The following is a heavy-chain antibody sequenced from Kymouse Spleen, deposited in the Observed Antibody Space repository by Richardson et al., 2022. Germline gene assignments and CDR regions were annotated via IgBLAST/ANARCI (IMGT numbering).Heavy chain of an antibody. Sequence: QVQLQQWGAGLLKPSETLSLTCAVYGGSFSGYYWSWIRQPPGKGLEWIGEINHSGSTNYNPSLKSRVTISVDTSKNQFSLKLSSVTAADTAVYYCARGPITMVRGPYYFDYWGQGTLVTVSS. D-gene: IGHD3-10*01. CDR3: ARGPITMVRGPYYFDY. CDR2: INHSGST. CDR1: GGSFSGYY. V-gene: IGHV4-34*01. J-gene: IGHJ4*02.